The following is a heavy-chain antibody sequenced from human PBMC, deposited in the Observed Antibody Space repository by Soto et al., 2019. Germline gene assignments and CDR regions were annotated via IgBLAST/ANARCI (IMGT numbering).Heavy chain of an antibody. CDR3: ANYDILTGYQDY. Sequence: ASVKVSCKASGYTFTGYYMHWVRQAPGQGLEWMGWINPNSGGTNYAQKFQGRVTMTRDTSISTAYMELSSLRSDDTAVYYCANYDILTGYQDYWGQGPLFTASS. V-gene: IGHV1-2*02. D-gene: IGHD3-9*01. CDR1: GYTFTGYY. J-gene: IGHJ4*02. CDR2: INPNSGGT.